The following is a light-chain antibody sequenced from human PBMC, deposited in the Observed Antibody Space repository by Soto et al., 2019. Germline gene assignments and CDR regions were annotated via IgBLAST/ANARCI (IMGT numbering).Light chain of an antibody. Sequence: DIVLTQSPATLSLSPGERATLSCRASQSVSRYLSWYQQKPGQAPRLLIYGASTRATGIPARFSGSGSGTEFTLTISSLQSEDFAVYYCQQYNNWPPITFGQGTRLEIK. CDR1: QSVSRY. CDR3: QQYNNWPPIT. CDR2: GAS. J-gene: IGKJ5*01. V-gene: IGKV3-15*01.